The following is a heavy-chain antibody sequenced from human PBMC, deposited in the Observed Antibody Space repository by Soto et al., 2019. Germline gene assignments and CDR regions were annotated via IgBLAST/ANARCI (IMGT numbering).Heavy chain of an antibody. V-gene: IGHV3-11*06. J-gene: IGHJ4*02. CDR1: GFTFSDYY. D-gene: IGHD5-12*01. Sequence: PRLSCAASGFTFSDYYMSWIRQAPGKGLEWVSYISSSSSYTNYADSVKGRFTISRDNAKNSLYLQMNSLRAEDTAVYYCARVGVSGSLPYWGQGTLVTVSS. CDR3: ARVGVSGSLPY. CDR2: ISSSSSYT.